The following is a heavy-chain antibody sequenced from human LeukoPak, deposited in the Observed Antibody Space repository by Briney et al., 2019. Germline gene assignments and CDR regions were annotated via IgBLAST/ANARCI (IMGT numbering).Heavy chain of an antibody. CDR1: GFTFSPYG. J-gene: IGHJ4*02. D-gene: IGHD6-13*01. V-gene: IGHV3-30*18. CDR2: ISYDGSKK. CDR3: AKDRVAYSSTWYGLFDY. Sequence: TGGSLRLSCAASGFTFSPYGMHWVRQAPGKGLEWVAVISYDGSKKYYADSVKGRFTISRDNSKNTLFLQMNSLRAEDTALYYCAKDRVAYSSTWYGLFDYWGQGTLVTVSS.